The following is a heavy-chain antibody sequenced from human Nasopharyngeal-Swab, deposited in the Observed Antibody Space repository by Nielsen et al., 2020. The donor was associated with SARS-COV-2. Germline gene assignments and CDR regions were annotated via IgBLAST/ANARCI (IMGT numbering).Heavy chain of an antibody. CDR2: ISYDGSNK. CDR1: GFTFSSYG. Sequence: GESLKISCAASGFTFSSYGMNWVRQAPGKGLEWVAVISYDGSNKYYADSVKGRLTISRDNSKNTLYLQMNSLRAEDTAVYYCARDGNQYCGGDCYGRGVDYWGQGTLVTVSS. CDR3: ARDGNQYCGGDCYGRGVDY. J-gene: IGHJ4*02. D-gene: IGHD2-21*02. V-gene: IGHV3-30-3*01.